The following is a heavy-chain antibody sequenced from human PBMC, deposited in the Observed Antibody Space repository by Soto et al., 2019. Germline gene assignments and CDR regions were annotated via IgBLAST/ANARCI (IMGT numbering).Heavy chain of an antibody. J-gene: IGHJ3*02. V-gene: IGHV1-69*02. Sequence: QVQLVQSGAEVKKPGSSVNVSCKASGGTFSSYTISWVRQAPGQGLEWMGRIIPILGIANYAQKFQGRVTITADKATSTAYMELSSLRSEDTAVYYCASGLPLGAFDIWGQGTMVTVSS. D-gene: IGHD4-17*01. CDR2: IIPILGIA. CDR1: GGTFSSYT. CDR3: ASGLPLGAFDI.